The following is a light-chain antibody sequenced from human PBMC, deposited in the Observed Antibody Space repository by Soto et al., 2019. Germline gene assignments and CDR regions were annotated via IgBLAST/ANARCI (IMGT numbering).Light chain of an antibody. CDR1: QSVSSSY. CDR3: QQDYSLPPT. V-gene: IGKV3D-7*01. J-gene: IGKJ1*01. Sequence: PGERVTLSCRARQSVSSSYVTWYQQTPGQAPRLLIYGASTRATGIPARFSGSGSGTDFTLTISSLQPEDFAVYYCQQDYSLPPTCGQGPKVEIK. CDR2: GAS.